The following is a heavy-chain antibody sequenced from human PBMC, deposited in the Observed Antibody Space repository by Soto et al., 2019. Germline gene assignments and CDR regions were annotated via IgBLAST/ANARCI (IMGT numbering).Heavy chain of an antibody. J-gene: IGHJ5*02. CDR2: IYHSGST. D-gene: IGHD5-12*01. CDR3: ARTYSAYDKGYWFDP. CDR1: GGPISSVNYY. V-gene: IGHV4-31*03. Sequence: PWETLSLTCTVSGGPISSVNYYCSWIRQHPGKGLEWIGYIYHSGSTYYNPSLKSRVSISVDRSKNQFSLKLVSVTAADTAVYYCARTYSAYDKGYWFDPWGQGTLVTVSS.